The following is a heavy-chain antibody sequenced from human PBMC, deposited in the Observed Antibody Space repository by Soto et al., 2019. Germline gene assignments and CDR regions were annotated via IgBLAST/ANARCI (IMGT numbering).Heavy chain of an antibody. Sequence: SETLSLTCTVSGGSVSSGSFYWSWIRQPPGKGLEWIGNIYYNGSTNYNPYLKSRVTISVDTYKNQFSLMLSSVTDADTAVYYCATVGIVGASSFAYWRQGPVLTVSP. J-gene: IGHJ4*02. V-gene: IGHV4-61*01. CDR2: IYYNGST. CDR1: GGSVSSGSFY. D-gene: IGHD1-26*01. CDR3: ATVGIVGASSFAY.